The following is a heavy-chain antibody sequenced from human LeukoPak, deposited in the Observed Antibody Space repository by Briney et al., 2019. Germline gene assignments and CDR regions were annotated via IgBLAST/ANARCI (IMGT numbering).Heavy chain of an antibody. CDR2: INPNSGGT. Sequence: GGSLRLSCAASGYTFTGYYMPWVRQAPGQGLEWMGWINPNSGGTNYAQKFQGRVTMTRDTSISTAYMELSRLRSDDTAVYYCARTYSSSWYTPYYFDYWGQGTLVTVSS. D-gene: IGHD6-13*01. V-gene: IGHV1-2*02. CDR1: GYTFTGYY. CDR3: ARTYSSSWYTPYYFDY. J-gene: IGHJ4*02.